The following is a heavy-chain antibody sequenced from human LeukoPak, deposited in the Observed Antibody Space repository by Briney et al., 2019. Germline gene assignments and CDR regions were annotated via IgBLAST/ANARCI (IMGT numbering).Heavy chain of an antibody. CDR1: GGSISSYY. J-gene: IGHJ5*02. Sequence: SETLSLTCTVSGGSISSYYWSWIRQPPGKGLEWIGYIYYSGSTNYNPSLESRVTISVDTSKNQFSLKLSSVTAADTAVYYCARGGNYWYNWFDPWGQGTLVTVSS. CDR2: IYYSGST. V-gene: IGHV4-59*01. D-gene: IGHD1-7*01. CDR3: ARGGNYWYNWFDP.